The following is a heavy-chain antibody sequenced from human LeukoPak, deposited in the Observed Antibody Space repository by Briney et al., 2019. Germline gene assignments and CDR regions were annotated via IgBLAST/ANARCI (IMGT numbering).Heavy chain of an antibody. Sequence: SETLSLTCSVSGGSISSSSYYWGWIRQPPGKGLEWIGSIYYSGSTYYNPSLKSRVTISVDTSKNQFSLRVSSMTAADTAVYFCARNADVTVASVTFDYWGQGTLVTVSS. J-gene: IGHJ4*02. CDR1: GGSISSSSYY. CDR3: ARNADVTVASVTFDY. CDR2: IYYSGST. V-gene: IGHV4-39*01. D-gene: IGHD6-19*01.